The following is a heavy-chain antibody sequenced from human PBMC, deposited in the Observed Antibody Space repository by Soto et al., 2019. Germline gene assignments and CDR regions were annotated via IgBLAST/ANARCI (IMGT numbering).Heavy chain of an antibody. CDR2: MYHSGST. Sequence: ETLSLTCTVSGGSISGYSWSWIRQPPGKGLEWIGYMYHSGSTDYNPSFKSRVTISVDTSKNQFSLKLNSVTAADTAVYYCARDLWGYCGTDCYPLDVWGQGTTVTVSS. CDR1: GGSISGYS. V-gene: IGHV4-59*01. CDR3: ARDLWGYCGTDCYPLDV. J-gene: IGHJ6*02. D-gene: IGHD2-21*02.